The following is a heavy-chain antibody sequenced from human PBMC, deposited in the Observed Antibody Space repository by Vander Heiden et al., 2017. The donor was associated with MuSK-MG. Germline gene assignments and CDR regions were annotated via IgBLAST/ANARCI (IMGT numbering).Heavy chain of an antibody. V-gene: IGHV3-7*03. CDR2: IKQDGSEK. Sequence: EVQLVESGGGLVQPGGSLRLSCVVSGFTFSTYWMNWVRRAPGKGLEWVANIKQDGSEKNYVDSVKGRFTISRDNAKNSLYLQMNSLRAEDTAVYYCARLQAGYWCQGTLVTVSS. CDR3: ARLQAGY. J-gene: IGHJ4*02. CDR1: GFTFSTYW.